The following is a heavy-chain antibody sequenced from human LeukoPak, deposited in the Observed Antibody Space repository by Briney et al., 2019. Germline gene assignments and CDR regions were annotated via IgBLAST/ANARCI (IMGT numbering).Heavy chain of an antibody. CDR1: GGTFSSYA. D-gene: IGHD3-22*01. J-gene: IGHJ4*02. CDR3: ARSNYYDSSGYYPY. Sequence: SVKVSCKASGGTFSSYAISWVRQAPGQGLEWMGRIIPIFGTANYAQKFQGRVTITTGESTSTAYMELSSLRSEDTAVYYCARSNYYDSSGYYPYWGQGTLVTVSS. V-gene: IGHV1-69*05. CDR2: IIPIFGTA.